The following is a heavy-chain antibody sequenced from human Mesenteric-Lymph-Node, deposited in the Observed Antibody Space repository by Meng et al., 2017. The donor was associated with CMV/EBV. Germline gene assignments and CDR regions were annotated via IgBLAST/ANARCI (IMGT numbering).Heavy chain of an antibody. D-gene: IGHD3-10*01. Sequence: GESLKISCAASGFIVSSNYVSWVRQAPGKGLEWVSVIYSADSTTYYADSVRGRFTISRGNSKNTVYLQMNSLRAEDTAVYYCAKVGVGNYYASGSYVTWFDPWGQGTLVTVSS. V-gene: IGHV3-23*03. CDR2: IYSADSTT. CDR1: GFIVSSNY. J-gene: IGHJ5*02. CDR3: AKVGVGNYYASGSYVTWFDP.